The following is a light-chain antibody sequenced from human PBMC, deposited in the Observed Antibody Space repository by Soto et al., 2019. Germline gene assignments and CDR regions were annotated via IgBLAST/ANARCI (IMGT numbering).Light chain of an antibody. V-gene: IGLV1-47*01. J-gene: IGLJ1*01. CDR3: AAWDDSLSGYV. Sequence: QSALTQPPSASGTPGQRVTISCSGSSSYIGSKYVYWYQQLPGTAPKLLIYRNDQRPSGISDRFSGSKSGTSASLAISGLRSEDEADYYCAAWDDSLSGYVFGTGTKVTVL. CDR1: SSYIGSKY. CDR2: RND.